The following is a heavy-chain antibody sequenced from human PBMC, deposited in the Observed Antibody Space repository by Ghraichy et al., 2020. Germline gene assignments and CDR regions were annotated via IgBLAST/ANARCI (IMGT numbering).Heavy chain of an antibody. CDR3: AKAWCNCSSGTCPSYNWFDP. V-gene: IGHV3-23*01. J-gene: IGHJ5*02. Sequence: GGSLRLSCAASGFSFSNYVLTWVRQAPGKGLEWVSTISAGGTTTYYADSVKGRFTISRDNSQNTLYLQMNSLRVEDTAVYYCAKAWCNCSSGTCPSYNWFDPWGQGTLVTVSS. CDR1: GFSFSNYV. CDR2: ISAGGTTT. D-gene: IGHD2-15*01.